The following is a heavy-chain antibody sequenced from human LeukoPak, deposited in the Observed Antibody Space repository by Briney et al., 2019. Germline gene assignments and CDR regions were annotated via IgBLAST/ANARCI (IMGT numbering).Heavy chain of an antibody. Sequence: ASVKVSCKASGYTVTGYYMHWVRQAPGQGLEWMGWINPNSGGTNYAPKFKGRVTMTRDTSISTAYMELSTLRSDDTAVYYCASGNSGYPVLRNWGQGTLVTVSS. CDR3: ASGNSGYPVLRN. CDR1: GYTVTGYY. V-gene: IGHV1-2*02. D-gene: IGHD3-22*01. CDR2: INPNSGGT. J-gene: IGHJ4*02.